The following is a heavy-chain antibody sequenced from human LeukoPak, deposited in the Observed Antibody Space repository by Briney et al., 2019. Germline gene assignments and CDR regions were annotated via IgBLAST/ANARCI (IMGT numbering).Heavy chain of an antibody. V-gene: IGHV3-74*01. Sequence: GGSLRLSCAASGFTFSRYWMHWVRQAPGEGPVWVSQINRDGSTTRYADSVKGRFTISRDNAKNTLYLQINSLRAEDTAVYYCARDVGDVVVVVAANWFGAWGQGTLVTVSA. CDR2: INRDGSTT. CDR1: GFTFSRYW. CDR3: ARDVGDVVVVVAANWFGA. D-gene: IGHD2-15*01. J-gene: IGHJ5*02.